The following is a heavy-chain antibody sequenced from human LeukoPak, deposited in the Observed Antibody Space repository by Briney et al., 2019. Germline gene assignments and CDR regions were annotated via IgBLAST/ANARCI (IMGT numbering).Heavy chain of an antibody. CDR3: AREDCSGGDCTSFDF. V-gene: IGHV4-34*01. CDR2: INPGGST. CDR1: GGTFSGYY. Sequence: SETLSLTCAVYGGTFSGYYWSWIRQSPGKGLEWIGEINPGGSTNYNPSLESRVIISVDTSKNQFSLKMDSVRAADTAVYYCAREDCSGGDCTSFDFWGQGTLVTVSS. J-gene: IGHJ4*02. D-gene: IGHD2-15*01.